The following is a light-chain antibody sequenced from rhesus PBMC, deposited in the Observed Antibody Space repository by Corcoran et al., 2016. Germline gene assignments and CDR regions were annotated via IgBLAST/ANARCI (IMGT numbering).Light chain of an antibody. CDR3: QHYYDNPFT. J-gene: IGKJ3*01. CDR2: AAS. Sequence: DIQMTQSPSALSASVGDRVTISCRASQNIYSNLAWYQQKPGKAPKLLIYAASSLQTGIPSRFSGSGSGTYFTLTISSLQPEDSAAYYCQHYYDNPFTFGPGTKLDIK. V-gene: IGKV1S12*01. CDR1: QNIYSN.